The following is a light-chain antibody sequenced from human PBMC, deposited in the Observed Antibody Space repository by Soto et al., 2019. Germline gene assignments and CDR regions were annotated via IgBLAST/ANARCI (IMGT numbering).Light chain of an antibody. V-gene: IGKV1D-16*01. CDR1: QYISSW. CDR3: QTYTSNPLT. CDR2: AAS. Sequence: DIQMTQSPSSLSASVGDRVTITCRASQYISSWLTWYQQTPGKAPKSLIYAASTLRGGVPSRFSGSGSGTDFPLTLSSLQPEDSATYYCQTYTSNPLTFGGGNRVEI. J-gene: IGKJ4*01.